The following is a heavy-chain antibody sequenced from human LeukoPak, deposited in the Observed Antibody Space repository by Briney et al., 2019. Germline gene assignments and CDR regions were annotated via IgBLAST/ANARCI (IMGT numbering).Heavy chain of an antibody. J-gene: IGHJ3*02. D-gene: IGHD3-22*01. CDR2: INPSGGST. CDR3: ARDLGYYYDSSGYYYFDAFDI. Sequence: ALVKVSCKASGYTFTGYYMHWVRQAPGQGLEWMGIINPSGGSTSYAQKFQGRVTMTRDTSTSTVYMELSSLRSEDAAVYYCARDLGYYYDSSGYYYFDAFDIWGQGTMVTVSS. CDR1: GYTFTGYY. V-gene: IGHV1-46*01.